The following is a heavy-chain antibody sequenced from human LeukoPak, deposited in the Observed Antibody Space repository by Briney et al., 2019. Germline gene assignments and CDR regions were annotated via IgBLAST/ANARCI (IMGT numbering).Heavy chain of an antibody. J-gene: IGHJ4*02. CDR3: ARAGSYYYYSSGYPLDY. D-gene: IGHD3-22*01. CDR1: GFTFSSYE. V-gene: IGHV3-48*03. Sequence: GGSLRLSCAASGFTFSSYEMNWVRQAPGKGLEWVSYISISGSTIYYADSVKGRFTISRDNAKNSLYLQMNSLRAEDTAVYYCARAGSYYYYSSGYPLDYWGQGTLVTVSS. CDR2: ISISGSTI.